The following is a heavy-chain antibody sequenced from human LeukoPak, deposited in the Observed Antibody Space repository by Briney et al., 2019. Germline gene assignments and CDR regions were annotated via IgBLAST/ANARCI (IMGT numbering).Heavy chain of an antibody. CDR1: GFTFSSYG. Sequence: GGSLRLSCAASGFTFSSYGMHWVRQAPGKGLEWVAFIRYDGSNKYYADSVKGRFTISRDNSKNTLYLQMNSLRAEDTAVYYCAGGPKQQLLWGRASNGFDPWGQGTLVTVSS. J-gene: IGHJ5*02. V-gene: IGHV3-30*02. CDR3: AGGPKQQLLWGRASNGFDP. D-gene: IGHD2-2*01. CDR2: IRYDGSNK.